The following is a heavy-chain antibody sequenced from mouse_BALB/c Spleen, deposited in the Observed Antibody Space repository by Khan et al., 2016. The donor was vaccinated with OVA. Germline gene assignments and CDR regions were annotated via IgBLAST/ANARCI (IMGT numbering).Heavy chain of an antibody. D-gene: IGHD2-4*01. Sequence: QMQLEESGPGLVQPSQSLSITCTVSGFSLTTSGVHWVRQSPGKGLEWLGVIWSGGIADYNAPFISRLIISKDNSKSPVFFKMNSLQANDTAIYYCARNYDYDEGLAYWGQGTLVTVSA. CDR1: GFSLTTSG. CDR2: IWSGGIA. CDR3: ARNYDYDEGLAY. J-gene: IGHJ3*01. V-gene: IGHV2-2*02.